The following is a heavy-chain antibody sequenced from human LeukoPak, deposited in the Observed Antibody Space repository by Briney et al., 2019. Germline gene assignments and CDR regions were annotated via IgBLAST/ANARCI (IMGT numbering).Heavy chain of an antibody. CDR1: GGSISSYY. V-gene: IGHV4-59*01. D-gene: IGHD4-17*01. J-gene: IGHJ6*03. Sequence: PSETLSLTCTVSGGSISSYYWSWIRQLPGKGLEWIGYIYYSGSTNYNPSLKSRVTISVDTSKNQFSLKLSSVTAADTAVYYCARVDYGDYYMDVWGKGPRSPSP. CDR2: IYYSGST. CDR3: ARVDYGDYYMDV.